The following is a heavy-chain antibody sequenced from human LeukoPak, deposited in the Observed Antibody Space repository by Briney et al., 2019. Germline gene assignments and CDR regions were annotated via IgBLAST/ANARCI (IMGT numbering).Heavy chain of an antibody. CDR1: GYTFTTYY. J-gene: IGHJ4*02. V-gene: IGHV1-46*01. Sequence: ASVKVSCKASGYTFTTYYMHWVRQAPGQGLEWVGIINPRDGSTRYAQKFQGRVTMTRDTSTSTVYMELSSLRSEDTAVYYCARAYYDSSGIYFDYWGQGTLVTVSS. CDR3: ARAYYDSSGIYFDY. D-gene: IGHD3-22*01. CDR2: INPRDGST.